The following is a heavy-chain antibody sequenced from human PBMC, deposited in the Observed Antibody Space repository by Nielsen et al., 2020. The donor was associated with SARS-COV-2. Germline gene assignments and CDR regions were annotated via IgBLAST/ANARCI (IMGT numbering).Heavy chain of an antibody. CDR3: ARRGPLPNWFDP. CDR1: NGSISSGDCY. Sequence: SETLSLTCTVSNGSISSGDCYWTWIRQHPGKGLEWIAYVFNSGSSHYNPSLKSRATISVDTSKNQFSLKLNSVTAADTAVYYCARRGPLPNWFDPWGQGTLVTVSS. CDR2: VFNSGSS. J-gene: IGHJ5*02. V-gene: IGHV4-31*03.